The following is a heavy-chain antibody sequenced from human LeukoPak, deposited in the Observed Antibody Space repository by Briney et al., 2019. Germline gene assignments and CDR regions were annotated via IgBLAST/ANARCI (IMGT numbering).Heavy chain of an antibody. CDR3: ARDLAGADDY. D-gene: IGHD6-13*01. CDR2: IDTSGRTT. V-gene: IGHV3-74*01. J-gene: IGHJ4*02. CDR1: SFTFSRYW. Sequence: PGGSLRLSCAASSFTFSRYWFHWVRQAPGKGLDWVSRIDTSGRTTDYADSVKGRFTISRDNAKNTLFLEMNSLRAEDTAIYYCARDLAGADDYWGQGTLVTVSS.